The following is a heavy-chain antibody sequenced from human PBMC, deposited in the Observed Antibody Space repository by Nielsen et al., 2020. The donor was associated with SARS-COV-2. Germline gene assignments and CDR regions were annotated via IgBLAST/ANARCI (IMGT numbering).Heavy chain of an antibody. V-gene: IGHV5-10-1*01. D-gene: IGHD6-19*01. CDR1: GYSFTSHW. CDR2: IDPSDSYT. J-gene: IGHJ5*02. Sequence: GESLKISCKGSGYSFTSHWINWVRQMPGKGLEWMGRIDPSDSYTNYSPSFQGHVSISADKSISTAYLQWNSLKASDTAMYYCARDGALEVAGGSWFDPWGQGTLVTVSS. CDR3: ARDGALEVAGGSWFDP.